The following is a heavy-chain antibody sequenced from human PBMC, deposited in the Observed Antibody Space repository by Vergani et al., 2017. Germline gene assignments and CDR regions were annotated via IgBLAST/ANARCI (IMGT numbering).Heavy chain of an antibody. CDR3: ARHRGSWGFFPSSYFYGMDV. Sequence: QVQLQESGPGLVKPSETLTLTCDVSDSSIMTNPYWGWFRQSPGKGLEWIGCIHHSGDTHYNSSLKSRVSISIVSRSKFSLSLTSVTAADTAIYYCARHRGSWGFFPSSYFYGMDVLGHGTTVTVS. D-gene: IGHD3-10*01. V-gene: IGHV4-38-2*01. CDR2: IHHSGDT. J-gene: IGHJ6*02. CDR1: DSSIMTNPY.